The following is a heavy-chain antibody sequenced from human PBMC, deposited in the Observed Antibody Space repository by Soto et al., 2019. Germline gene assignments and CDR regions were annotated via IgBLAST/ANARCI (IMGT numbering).Heavy chain of an antibody. CDR3: AKVSCDRLGWFDS. D-gene: IGHD6-19*01. J-gene: IGHJ5*01. CDR1: GFTLTNYG. CDR2: ISRDGDK. Sequence: QVQLVESGGGVVQPGRSLRLSCAASGFTLTNYGMNWVRQAPGKGLEWVALISRDGDKLYADSVKGRISVSRDNSQNTRYLAKSTVKYDDTAVYYGAKVSCDRLGWFDSWGQGTLVTVSS. V-gene: IGHV3-30*18.